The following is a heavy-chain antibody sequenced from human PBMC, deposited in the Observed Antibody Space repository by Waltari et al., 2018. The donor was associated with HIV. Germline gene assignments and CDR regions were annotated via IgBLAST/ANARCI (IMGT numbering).Heavy chain of an antibody. D-gene: IGHD3-10*01. Sequence: QVQLQESGPGLVKPSQTLSLTCTVSGGPISSGDYYWSWIRQSPGKGLEWIGHIYYSGSTYYNPSLKSRVTISVDTSKNQFSLKLSSVTAAVTAVYYCAKDPLGFGYYGMNVWGQGTTVTVSS. V-gene: IGHV4-30-4*01. CDR1: GGPISSGDYY. J-gene: IGHJ6*02. CDR2: IYYSGST. CDR3: AKDPLGFGYYGMNV.